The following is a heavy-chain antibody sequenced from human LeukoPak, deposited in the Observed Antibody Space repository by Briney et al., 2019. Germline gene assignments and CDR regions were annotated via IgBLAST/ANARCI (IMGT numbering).Heavy chain of an antibody. D-gene: IGHD5-24*01. Sequence: SETLSLTCAVYGGSFSGYYWSWIRQPPGKGLEWIGEINHSGSTNYNPSLKSRVTISVDTSKNQFSLKLSSVTAADTAVYYCARETQRDGSFDSWGQGSRVTVSS. CDR1: GGSFSGYY. CDR3: ARETQRDGSFDS. J-gene: IGHJ4*02. V-gene: IGHV4-34*01. CDR2: INHSGST.